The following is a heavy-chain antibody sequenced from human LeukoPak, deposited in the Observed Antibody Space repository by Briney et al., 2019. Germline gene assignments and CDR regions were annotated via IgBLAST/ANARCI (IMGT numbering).Heavy chain of an antibody. Sequence: GGSLRLSCAASGFTFSSYAMSWVRRAPGKGLKWVSVISGSGGSTHYADSVKGRFTISRDNSKNTLYLQMNSLRAEDTAVYYCAKEPISSGYGYYLDYWGQGTLVTVSS. D-gene: IGHD5-12*01. CDR1: GFTFSSYA. CDR2: ISGSGGST. CDR3: AKEPISSGYGYYLDY. V-gene: IGHV3-23*01. J-gene: IGHJ4*02.